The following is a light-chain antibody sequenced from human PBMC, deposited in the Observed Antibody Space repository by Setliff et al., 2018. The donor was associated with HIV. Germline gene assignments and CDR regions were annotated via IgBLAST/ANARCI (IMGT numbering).Light chain of an antibody. Sequence: QSALAQPASVSGSPGQSITISCTGTSSDVGGYNYVSWYQQHPGKAPKLMIYDVNNRPSGVSTRFSGSKSGRTASLTISGLQAEDEADYYCSSYTGISTVVFGGGTKVTV. CDR1: SSDVGGYNY. CDR2: DVN. V-gene: IGLV2-14*03. J-gene: IGLJ2*01. CDR3: SSYTGISTVV.